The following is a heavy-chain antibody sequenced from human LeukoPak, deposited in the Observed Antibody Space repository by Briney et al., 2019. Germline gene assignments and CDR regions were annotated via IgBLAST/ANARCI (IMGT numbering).Heavy chain of an antibody. CDR2: ISGSGGST. J-gene: IGHJ4*02. CDR1: GFTFSSYA. Sequence: PGGSLRLSCAASGFTFSSYAMSWVRQAPGKGLEWVSAISGSGGSTYYADSVKGRFTISRDNSKNTLYLQMNSLRAEDTAVYYCAKGGGYSHGAHYFDYWGQGTLVTVSS. D-gene: IGHD5-18*01. CDR3: AKGGGYSHGAHYFDY. V-gene: IGHV3-23*01.